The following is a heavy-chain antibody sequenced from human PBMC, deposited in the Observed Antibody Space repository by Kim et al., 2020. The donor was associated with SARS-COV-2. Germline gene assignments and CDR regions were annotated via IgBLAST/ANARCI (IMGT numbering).Heavy chain of an antibody. CDR2: IYPGDSDS. CDR3: ARLWGPEVPAAIGWFVP. J-gene: IGHJ5*02. Sequence: GESLKISCKGSGYSFTSYWIGWVRQMPGKGLEWMGIIYPGDSDSRYSPSFQGQVTISADKSISTAYLPWSSLQPSDTAMNYLARLWGPEVPAAIGWFVPW. D-gene: IGHD2-2*02. V-gene: IGHV5-51*01. CDR1: GYSFTSYW.